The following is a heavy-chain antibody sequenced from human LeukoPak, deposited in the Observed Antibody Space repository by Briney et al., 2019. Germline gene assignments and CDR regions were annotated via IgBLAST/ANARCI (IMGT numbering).Heavy chain of an antibody. Sequence: GGSLRLSCAASGFTFSNAWMNWVRQAPGKGLEWVGRIKSKTDGGTTDYTAPVKGRFTISRDDSKNTLYLQMNSLKTEDTAVYYCITHRRGYNYGDFGRYYYYAMDVWGQGTTVTVSS. V-gene: IGHV3-15*07. D-gene: IGHD5-18*01. CDR1: GFTFSNAW. CDR3: ITHRRGYNYGDFGRYYYYAMDV. CDR2: IKSKTDGGTT. J-gene: IGHJ6*02.